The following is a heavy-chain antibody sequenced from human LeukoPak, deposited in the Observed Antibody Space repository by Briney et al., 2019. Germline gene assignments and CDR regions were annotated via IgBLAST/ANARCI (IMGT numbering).Heavy chain of an antibody. D-gene: IGHD5-24*01. CDR3: AKEGVRERWLQLGY. Sequence: GGSLRLSCAASGFTFSSYAMSWVRQAPGKGLEWVSAISGSGGSTYYADSVKGRFTISGDNSKNTLYLQMNSLRAEDTAVYYCAKEGVRERWLQLGYWGQGTLVTVSS. V-gene: IGHV3-23*01. CDR1: GFTFSSYA. CDR2: ISGSGGST. J-gene: IGHJ4*02.